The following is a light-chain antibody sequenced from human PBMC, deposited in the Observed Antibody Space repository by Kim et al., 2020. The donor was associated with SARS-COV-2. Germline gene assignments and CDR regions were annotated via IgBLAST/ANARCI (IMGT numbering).Light chain of an antibody. V-gene: IGKV1-39*01. Sequence: DIQMTQSPSSLSASVGDRVAITCRASQTITTSLNWFQHKPGKAPKLLIYAASTLQSGVPSRFSGSGSGTDFTLTINSLQPEDFATYYCQQNYSPPLTFGGGTKVDIK. CDR2: AAS. CDR1: QTITTS. J-gene: IGKJ4*01. CDR3: QQNYSPPLT.